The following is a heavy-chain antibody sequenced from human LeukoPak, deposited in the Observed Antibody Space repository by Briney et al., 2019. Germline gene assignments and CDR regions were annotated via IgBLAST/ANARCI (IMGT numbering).Heavy chain of an antibody. V-gene: IGHV4-59*01. D-gene: IGHD6-13*01. Sequence: SETLSLTCTVSGGSISCYYWSWIRQPPGKGLEWIGYIYHSGSSNYNPSLKSRVTISVDTSKNQFSLKLSSVTAADTAVYYCARAVIAAAGTGWFDPWGQGTLVTVSS. CDR2: IYHSGSS. J-gene: IGHJ5*02. CDR3: ARAVIAAAGTGWFDP. CDR1: GGSISCYY.